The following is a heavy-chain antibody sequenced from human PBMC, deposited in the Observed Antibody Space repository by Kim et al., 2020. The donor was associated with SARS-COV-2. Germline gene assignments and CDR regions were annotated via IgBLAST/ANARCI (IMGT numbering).Heavy chain of an antibody. J-gene: IGHJ5*02. D-gene: IGHD3-22*01. V-gene: IGHV4-39*01. CDR1: GGSISSSRYY. CDR3: ARKLYYYDTNGYYGWFDP. Sequence: SETLSLTCTVSGGSISSSRYYWGWFRQPPGKGLEWIGNMYYNGTTYYNPSLKSRVTMSVDTSKNQFSLKLTSVTAADTALYYCARKLYYYDTNGYYGWFDPWGQGTLVIVSS. CDR2: MYYNGTT.